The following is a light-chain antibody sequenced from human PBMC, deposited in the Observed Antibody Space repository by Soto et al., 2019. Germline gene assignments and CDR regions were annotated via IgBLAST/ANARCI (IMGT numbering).Light chain of an antibody. J-gene: IGKJ5*01. CDR2: DAS. CDR1: QSVRSN. V-gene: IGKV3-15*01. Sequence: ESVVTQSPATVVLSQRVCALLSCRASQSVRSNLAWYQQKLGQAPRLVIYDASPRANGISARFSGSASGTEFTLTISSLQSEDFALYHCQHYNDWPLITPAQGTR. CDR3: QHYNDWPLIT.